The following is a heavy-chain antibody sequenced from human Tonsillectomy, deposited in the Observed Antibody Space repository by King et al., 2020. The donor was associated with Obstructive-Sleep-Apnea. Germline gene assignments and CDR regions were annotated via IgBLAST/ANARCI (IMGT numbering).Heavy chain of an antibody. V-gene: IGHV3-23*04. CDR3: ATSPPLLWFGELDDY. CDR2: ISGSCVST. Sequence: VQLVESGVGLVQPGGSLRLSCAASGFTFSSYAMSWFLQAPGKSLEWVSSISGSCVSTYYADSVKGRFTISRDNSKNTLYLQMNSLRAEDTAVYYCATSPPLLWFGELDDYWGQGTLVTVSS. J-gene: IGHJ4*02. D-gene: IGHD3-10*01. CDR1: GFTFSSYA.